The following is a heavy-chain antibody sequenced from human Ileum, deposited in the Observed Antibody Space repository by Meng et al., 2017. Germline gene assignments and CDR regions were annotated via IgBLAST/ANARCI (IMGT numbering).Heavy chain of an antibody. J-gene: IGHJ1*01. CDR2: INHSGRT. Sequence: QAQLQQWGAGLLKPSETLSLSCAVYGGAFDGYYWIWIRHSPGKGLEWIGEINHSGRTNFTPPLKSRDTMSVDTSKKQFSLNLTSVTAADTAMYYCVRGLLVPNAIRTEYFPLWGQGTLVTVSS. D-gene: IGHD2-2*02. CDR3: VRGLLVPNAIRTEYFPL. V-gene: IGHV4-34*01. CDR1: GGAFDGYY.